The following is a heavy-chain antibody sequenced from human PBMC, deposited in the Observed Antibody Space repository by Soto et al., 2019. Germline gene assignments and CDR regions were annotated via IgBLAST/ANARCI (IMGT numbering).Heavy chain of an antibody. V-gene: IGHV3-15*07. J-gene: IGHJ6*02. CDR1: GFTFSNAW. CDR2: IKSKTDGGTT. Sequence: EVQLVESGGGLVKPGGSLRLSCAASGFTFSNAWMNWVRQAPGKELEWVGRIKSKTDGGTTDYAAPVKGRFTISRDDSKNTLYLQMNSLKTEDTAVYYCTTVNSSSWFYYYYYGMDVWGQGTTVTVSS. CDR3: TTVNSSSWFYYYYYGMDV. D-gene: IGHD6-13*01.